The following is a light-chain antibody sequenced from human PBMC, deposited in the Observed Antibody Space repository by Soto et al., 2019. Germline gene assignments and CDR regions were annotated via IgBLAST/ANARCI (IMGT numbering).Light chain of an antibody. V-gene: IGLV1-44*01. Sequence: QAVVTQPPSASGTPGQRVTISCSGSSSNIGGNTVNWYQQLPGTAPKVLMYSNDQRPSGVPDRFSGSKSGTSASLAISGLQSEDEADYYCAAWDDSLNGWVFGGGTKLTVL. CDR3: AAWDDSLNGWV. CDR2: SND. J-gene: IGLJ3*02. CDR1: SSNIGGNT.